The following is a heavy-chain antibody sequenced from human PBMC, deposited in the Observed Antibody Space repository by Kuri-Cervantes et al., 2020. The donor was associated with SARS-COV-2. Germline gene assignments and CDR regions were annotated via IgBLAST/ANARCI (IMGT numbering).Heavy chain of an antibody. D-gene: IGHD3-9*01. V-gene: IGHV3-23*01. CDR1: GFTVSSNY. Sequence: GGSLRLSCAASGFTVSSNYMSWVRQAPGKGLEWVSAISGSGGSTYYADSVKGRFTISRDNSKNTLYLQMNSLRAEDTAVYYCAKARDKTISQFDYWGQGTLVTVSS. CDR2: ISGSGGST. CDR3: AKARDKTISQFDY. J-gene: IGHJ4*02.